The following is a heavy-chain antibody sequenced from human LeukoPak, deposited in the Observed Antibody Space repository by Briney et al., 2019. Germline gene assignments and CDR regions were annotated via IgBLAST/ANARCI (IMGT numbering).Heavy chain of an antibody. D-gene: IGHD4-17*01. CDR1: GFTFSSYG. CDR2: IRYDGSNK. V-gene: IGHV3-30*02. Sequence: GGSLRLSCAASGFTFSSYGMHWVRQAPGKGLEWVAFIRYDGSNKYYADSVKGRFTISRDNSKNTLYLQMNSLRAEDTAVYYCATPTVTTEQADYWGQGTLVTVSS. CDR3: ATPTVTTEQADY. J-gene: IGHJ4*02.